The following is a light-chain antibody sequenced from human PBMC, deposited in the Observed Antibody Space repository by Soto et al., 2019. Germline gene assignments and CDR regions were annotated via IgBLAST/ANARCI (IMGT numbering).Light chain of an antibody. V-gene: IGLV1-40*01. Sequence: QSVLTQPPSVSGAPGQRVTISCTGSSSNIGAGYDVQWYQQLPGTAPKLLIYGNSNRPPRVPDRFSGSKSGTSASLAITGLQAEDEADYYCQSYDSSLSGVLFGGGTNLTVL. J-gene: IGLJ2*01. CDR3: QSYDSSLSGVL. CDR1: SSNIGAGYD. CDR2: GNS.